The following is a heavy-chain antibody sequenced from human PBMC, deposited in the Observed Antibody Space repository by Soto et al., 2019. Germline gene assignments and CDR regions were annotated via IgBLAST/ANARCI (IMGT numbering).Heavy chain of an antibody. CDR3: AKGRRDDVLTGFYLTYFDY. CDR1: GFTFSNYA. J-gene: IGHJ4*02. Sequence: EVQLLESGGGLVQPGGSLRLSCAASGFTFSNYAMSWVRQAPGKGLKWVASISGSGDRTFSADSLKGRFAISRDNSRNMLFLQISRLRADDTAVYYCAKGRRDDVLTGFYLTYFDYWGQGTQVTVPS. CDR2: ISGSGDRT. D-gene: IGHD3-9*01. V-gene: IGHV3-23*01.